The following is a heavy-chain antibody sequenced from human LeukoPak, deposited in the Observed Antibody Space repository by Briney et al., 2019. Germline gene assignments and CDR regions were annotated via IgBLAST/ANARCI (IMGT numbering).Heavy chain of an antibody. CDR2: IYYSGST. V-gene: IGHV4-59*01. CDR1: GGSISSYH. CDR3: ARAYYYGSGSYAFDI. D-gene: IGHD3-10*01. Sequence: SQTLSLTCTVSGGSISSYHWSWIRQPPGKGLEWIGYIYYSGSTNHNPSLKSRVTISVDTSKNQFSLKLSSVTAADTAVYYCARAYYYGSGSYAFDIWGQGTMVTVSS. J-gene: IGHJ3*02.